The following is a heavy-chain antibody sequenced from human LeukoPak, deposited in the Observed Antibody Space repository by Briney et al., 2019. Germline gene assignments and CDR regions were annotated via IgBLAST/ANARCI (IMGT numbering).Heavy chain of an antibody. J-gene: IGHJ4*02. D-gene: IGHD4-17*01. Sequence: GGSLTLSCAASGFTFSSYAMSWIRQAPGKGREWVSAISGSGGSTYYADSVKGRFTISRDNSKNTLYLQMDSLRAEDTAVYYCATRFSPDTYGCYVIGFDYWGQGALVTVSS. CDR3: ATRFSPDTYGCYVIGFDY. V-gene: IGHV3-23*01. CDR2: ISGSGGST. CDR1: GFTFSSYA.